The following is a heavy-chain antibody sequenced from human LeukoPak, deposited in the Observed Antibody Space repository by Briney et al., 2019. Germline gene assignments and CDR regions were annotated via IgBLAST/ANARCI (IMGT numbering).Heavy chain of an antibody. CDR2: IYPGDSDT. D-gene: IGHD2-2*01. Sequence: KIGESLKISCKGSGYSFTSYWIGWVRQMPGKGLEWMGIIYPGDSDTRYSPSFQGQVTISADKSISTAYLQWSSLKASDTAMYYCARSGYCSSTSCYSGYGMVVWGQGTTVTVSS. CDR1: GYSFTSYW. V-gene: IGHV5-51*01. CDR3: ARSGYCSSTSCYSGYGMVV. J-gene: IGHJ6*02.